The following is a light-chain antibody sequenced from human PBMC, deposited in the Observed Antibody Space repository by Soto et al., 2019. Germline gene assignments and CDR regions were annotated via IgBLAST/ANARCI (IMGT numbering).Light chain of an antibody. CDR1: LSVFSS. CDR3: QQYNNWPPIT. CDR2: AAS. V-gene: IGKV3-15*01. J-gene: IGKJ5*01. Sequence: EIALTQSPATLSVSPGERASISCLASLSVFSSLAWYQQKPGQPPRLLIYAASTRATGVPARFSGTGSGTEFTLTISSVQSEDFAVYYCQQYNNWPPITFGQGTRLEI.